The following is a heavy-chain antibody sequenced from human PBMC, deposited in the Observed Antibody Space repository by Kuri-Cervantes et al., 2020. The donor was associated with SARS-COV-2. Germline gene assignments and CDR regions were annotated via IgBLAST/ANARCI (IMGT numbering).Heavy chain of an antibody. D-gene: IGHD3-9*01. CDR1: GYSISSGHY. Sequence: SETLSLTCTVSGYSISSGHYWGWIRQPPGKGLEWIGSIYHSGSTYYNPSLKSRVTISVDTSKNQFSLKLSSVTAADTAVYYCAKSRLTTYFGPAEYFQHWGQGTLVTVSS. J-gene: IGHJ1*01. CDR2: IYHSGST. CDR3: AKSRLTTYFGPAEYFQH. V-gene: IGHV4-38-2*02.